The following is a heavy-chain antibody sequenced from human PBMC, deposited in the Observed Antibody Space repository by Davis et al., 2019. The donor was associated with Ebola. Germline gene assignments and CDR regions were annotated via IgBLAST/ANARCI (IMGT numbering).Heavy chain of an antibody. Sequence: GGSLRLSCAASGFTFSDYYMSWIRQAPGKGLEWVSYISSSSSYTNYADSVKGRFTISRDNSKNTLYLQMSSLRAEDTAVYYCVRAYYGASYWGQGTLVTVSS. J-gene: IGHJ4*02. V-gene: IGHV3-11*06. CDR3: VRAYYGASY. CDR1: GFTFSDYY. D-gene: IGHD4-17*01. CDR2: ISSSSSYT.